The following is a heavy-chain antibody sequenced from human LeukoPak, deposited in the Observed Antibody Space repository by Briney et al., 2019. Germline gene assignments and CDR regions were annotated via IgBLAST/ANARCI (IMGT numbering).Heavy chain of an antibody. CDR3: ARDSLAAFTVDRRPDDYYMDV. D-gene: IGHD1-14*01. V-gene: IGHV1-46*01. CDR1: GYIFTSNY. CDR2: INPGDGET. Sequence: ASVEVSCKTSGYIFTSNYINWVRQAPGQGLEWVGIINPGDGETVYARKFQGRISMTRDTSTSTVYMELRGLTAEDTAVYFCARDSLAAFTVDRRPDDYYMDVWGEGTTLTVSS. J-gene: IGHJ6*03.